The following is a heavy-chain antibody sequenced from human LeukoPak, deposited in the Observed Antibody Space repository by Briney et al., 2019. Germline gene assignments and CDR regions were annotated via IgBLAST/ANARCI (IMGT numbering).Heavy chain of an antibody. CDR2: ISGSGGST. V-gene: IGHV3-23*01. Sequence: GGSLRLSCAASGFTFSSYGMSWVRQAPGKGLEWVSAISGSGGSTYYADSVKGRFTISRDNSKNTLYLQMNSLRAEDTAVYYCAKDPYYYGSGSYQGGDYWGQGTLVTVSS. J-gene: IGHJ4*02. D-gene: IGHD3-10*01. CDR1: GFTFSSYG. CDR3: AKDPYYYGSGSYQGGDY.